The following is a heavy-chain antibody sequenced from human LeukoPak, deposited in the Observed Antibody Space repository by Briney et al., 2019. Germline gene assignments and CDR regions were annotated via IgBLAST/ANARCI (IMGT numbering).Heavy chain of an antibody. CDR3: ATSSITMIVVVIDYYYYGMDV. V-gene: IGHV1-69*13. Sequence: SVKVSCKASGGTFSSYAISWVRQAPGQGLEWMGGIIPIIGTANYAQKFQGRVTITADESTSTAYMELSSLRSEDTAVYYCATSSITMIVVVIDYYYYGMDVWGQGTTVTVSS. CDR2: IIPIIGTA. D-gene: IGHD3-22*01. CDR1: GGTFSSYA. J-gene: IGHJ6*02.